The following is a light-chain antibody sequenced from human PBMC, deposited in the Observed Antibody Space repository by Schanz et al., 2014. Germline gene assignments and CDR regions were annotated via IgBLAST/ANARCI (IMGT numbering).Light chain of an antibody. CDR2: GAS. J-gene: IGKJ3*01. Sequence: EIVLTQSPGTLSLSPGERATLSCRASQSVSSYLAWYQQKPGQAPRLLIYGASSRATGIPDRFSGSGSGTDFTLTISRLEPEDFAVYYCQQYGRSPRFTFGPGTKVEVK. V-gene: IGKV3-20*01. CDR1: QSVSSY. CDR3: QQYGRSPRFT.